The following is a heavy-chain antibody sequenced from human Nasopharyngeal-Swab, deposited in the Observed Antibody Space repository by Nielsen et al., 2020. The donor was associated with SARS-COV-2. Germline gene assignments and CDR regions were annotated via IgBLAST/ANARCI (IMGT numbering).Heavy chain of an antibody. D-gene: IGHD6-13*01. Sequence: GESLKISCAASGFTFSSYAMHWVRQAPGKGLEWVAFMSYDGSNKYYADSVKGRFTISRDNSNNTLYLQMSSLRPEDTAVYFCARARPRLSRSIAAAGLDTFDIWDQGTMVTVSS. CDR2: MSYDGSNK. CDR1: GFTFSSYA. CDR3: ARARPRLSRSIAAAGLDTFDI. V-gene: IGHV3-30-3*01. J-gene: IGHJ3*02.